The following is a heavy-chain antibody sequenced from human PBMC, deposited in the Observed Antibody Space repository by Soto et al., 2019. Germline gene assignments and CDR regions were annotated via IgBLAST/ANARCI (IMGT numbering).Heavy chain of an antibody. CDR2: ISAYNGNT. Sequence: ASVKVSCKASGYTFTSYGISWVRQAPGQGLEWMGWISAYNGNTNYAQKLQGRVTMTTDTSTSTAYMELRSLRSDDTAVYYCARVDIVVVPAAIGMGYYYYGMDVWGQGTTVTAP. V-gene: IGHV1-18*01. J-gene: IGHJ6*02. CDR1: GYTFTSYG. D-gene: IGHD2-2*02. CDR3: ARVDIVVVPAAIGMGYYYYGMDV.